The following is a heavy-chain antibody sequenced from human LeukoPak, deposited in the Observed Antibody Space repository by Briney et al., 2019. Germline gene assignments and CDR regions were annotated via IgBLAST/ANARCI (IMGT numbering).Heavy chain of an antibody. CDR3: AGADWAAGVASDY. J-gene: IGHJ4*02. CDR2: INAKSGGT. V-gene: IGHV1-2*02. CDR1: GYTFTDYY. Sequence: ASVKVSCKASGYTFTDYYIHWVRQAPGQGLEWMGWINAKSGGTNFAQNFQGRVTMTRDTSITTAYMELTSLRSDDTAVYYCAGADWAAGVASDYWGQGTLVTVSS. D-gene: IGHD3-9*01.